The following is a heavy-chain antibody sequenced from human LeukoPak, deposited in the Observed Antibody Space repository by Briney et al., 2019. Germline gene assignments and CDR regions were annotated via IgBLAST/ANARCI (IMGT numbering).Heavy chain of an antibody. J-gene: IGHJ6*03. D-gene: IGHD3-10*01. CDR1: GGSFSGYY. CDR2: INHSGST. V-gene: IGHV4-34*01. CDR3: ARRSGSYYNPSYYYYYYMDV. Sequence: SETLSLTCAVYGGSFSGYYWSWIRQPPGKGLEWIGEINHSGSTNYNPSLKSRVTISVDTSKNQFSLKLSSVTAADTAVYYCARRSGSYYNPSYYYYYYMDVWGKGTTVTISS.